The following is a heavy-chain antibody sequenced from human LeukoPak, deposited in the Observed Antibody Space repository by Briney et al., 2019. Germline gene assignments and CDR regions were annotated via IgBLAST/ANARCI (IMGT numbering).Heavy chain of an antibody. CDR3: ARGFVLGAAKNYFDY. Sequence: PGGSLRLSCAASGFTFTNYALHWVRQAPGKGLEWVAVISYDGTNKYYADSVKGRFTISRDNSKNTLSLQMNSLRAEDTALYYCARGFVLGAAKNYFDYWGQGALVTVS. J-gene: IGHJ4*02. D-gene: IGHD2-21*02. CDR1: GFTFTNYA. V-gene: IGHV3-30-3*01. CDR2: ISYDGTNK.